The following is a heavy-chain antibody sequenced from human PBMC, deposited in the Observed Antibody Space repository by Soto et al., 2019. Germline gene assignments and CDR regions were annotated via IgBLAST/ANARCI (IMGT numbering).Heavy chain of an antibody. CDR3: ARGRNGMDV. CDR2: MNPNSGNT. CDR1: GDTFTNYD. J-gene: IGHJ6*02. V-gene: IGHV1-8*01. Sequence: QVQLVQSGAEVKKPGASVKVSCKASGDTFTNYDIKWVRQATGQGLEWMGWMNPNSGNTGYAQKFQGRVTMTRNTSISTAYMEPRSLRSDNTAVYYCARGRNGMDVWGQGTKVTVSS.